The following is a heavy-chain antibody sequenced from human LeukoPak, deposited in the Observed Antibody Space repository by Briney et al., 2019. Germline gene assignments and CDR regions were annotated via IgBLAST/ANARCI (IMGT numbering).Heavy chain of an antibody. CDR3: ASNLYGFYYFDY. CDR2: IYYSGST. CDR1: GGSISSSSYY. V-gene: IGHV4-39*07. J-gene: IGHJ4*02. D-gene: IGHD3-10*01. Sequence: SETLSLTCTVSGGSISSSSYYWGWIRQPPGKGLEWIGGIYYSGSTYYNPSLKSRVTISVDTSKNQFSLKLSSVTAADTAVYYCASNLYGFYYFDYWGQGTLVTVSS.